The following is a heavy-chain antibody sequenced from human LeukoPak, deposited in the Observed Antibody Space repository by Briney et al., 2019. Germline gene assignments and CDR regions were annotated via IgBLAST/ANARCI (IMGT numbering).Heavy chain of an antibody. CDR3: ARFQDDSSGDGYMDV. J-gene: IGHJ6*03. D-gene: IGHD3-22*01. V-gene: IGHV1-2*02. CDR2: INPNSGGT. Sequence: GASVKVSCKASGYTFTGYYMHWVRQAPGQGLEWMGWINPNSGGTNYAQKFQGRVTMTRDTSISTAYMELSRLRSDDTAVYYCARFQDDSSGDGYMDVWGKGTTVTVSS. CDR1: GYTFTGYY.